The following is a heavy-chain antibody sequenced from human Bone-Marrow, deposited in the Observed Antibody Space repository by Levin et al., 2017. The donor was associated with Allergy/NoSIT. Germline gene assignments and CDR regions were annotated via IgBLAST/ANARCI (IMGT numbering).Heavy chain of an antibody. V-gene: IGHV3-48*03. Sequence: GESLKISCAASGFTFSRYEMSWVRQAPGKGLEWISYIGSTDSTIFYADSVKGRFIISRDNAKSSLYLQMNSLRAEDTAVYYCARDLGGVDFDNWGQGTLVIVSS. CDR1: GFTFSRYE. J-gene: IGHJ4*02. D-gene: IGHD3-16*01. CDR3: ARDLGGVDFDN. CDR2: IGSTDSTI.